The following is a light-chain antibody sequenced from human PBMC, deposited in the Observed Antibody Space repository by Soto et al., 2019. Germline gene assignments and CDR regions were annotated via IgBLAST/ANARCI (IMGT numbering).Light chain of an antibody. CDR1: QTVNSY. J-gene: IGKJ5*01. Sequence: EIVLTQSPATLSLSPGERATLSCRASQTVNSYLAWCQQRPGQAPRLLIYGASTRAAGIPDRFSGSGSGTDFTLTITRLEPEDSAVYFCQQYTGPPTTFGQGTRLEIK. V-gene: IGKV3-20*01. CDR2: GAS. CDR3: QQYTGPPTT.